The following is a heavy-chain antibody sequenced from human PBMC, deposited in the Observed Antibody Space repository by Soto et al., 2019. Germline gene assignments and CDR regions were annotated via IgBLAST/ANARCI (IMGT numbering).Heavy chain of an antibody. Sequence: PSETLSLTCAVYGGSFSYYFWTWIRQSPGKGLEWIGDINHRGSTSYNPSLKSRVTISLDTSKNQFSLRLTSVTAADTTVYYCARVLVGAFDFWGQGTLVTVSS. CDR3: ARVLVGAFDF. V-gene: IGHV4-34*01. D-gene: IGHD1-26*01. CDR1: GGSFSYYF. CDR2: INHRGST. J-gene: IGHJ4*02.